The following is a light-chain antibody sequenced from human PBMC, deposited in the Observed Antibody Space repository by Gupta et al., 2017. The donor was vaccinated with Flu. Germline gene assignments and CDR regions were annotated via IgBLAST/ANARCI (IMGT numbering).Light chain of an antibody. CDR2: DVS. Sequence: TSSDVGGHNYVSWYQQHPGKAPKLMIYDVSKRPSGVPDRFSGSKSGNTASLTISGLQAEDEADYYCCSYAGNYRDVFGTGTKVTVL. J-gene: IGLJ1*01. V-gene: IGLV2-11*01. CDR1: SSDVGGHNY. CDR3: CSYAGNYRDV.